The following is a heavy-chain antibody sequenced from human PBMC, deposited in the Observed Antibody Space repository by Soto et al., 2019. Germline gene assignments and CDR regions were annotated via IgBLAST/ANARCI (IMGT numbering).Heavy chain of an antibody. D-gene: IGHD6-19*01. CDR2: IYYSGST. J-gene: IGHJ4*02. CDR1: GGSISSSSYY. Sequence: QLQLQESGPGLVKPSETLSLTCTVSGGSISSSSYYWGWIRQPPGKGLEWIGSIYYSGSTYYNPSLKSRVTISVDTSKNQFSLKLSSVTAADTAVYYCARLRVAVAATRYWGQGTLVTVSS. V-gene: IGHV4-39*01. CDR3: ARLRVAVAATRY.